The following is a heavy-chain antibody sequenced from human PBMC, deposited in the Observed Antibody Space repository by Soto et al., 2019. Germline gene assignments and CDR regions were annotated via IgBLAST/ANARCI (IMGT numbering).Heavy chain of an antibody. Sequence: ASVKVSCKASGYTFTGYYMHWVRQAPGQGLEWMGWINPNSGGTNYAQKFQGWVTMTRDTSISTAYMELSRLRSDDTAVYYCARGLTRSADFWSGYYHYYYYYGMDVWGQGTTVTVSS. D-gene: IGHD3-3*01. CDR2: INPNSGGT. V-gene: IGHV1-2*04. J-gene: IGHJ6*02. CDR3: ARGLTRSADFWSGYYHYYYYYGMDV. CDR1: GYTFTGYY.